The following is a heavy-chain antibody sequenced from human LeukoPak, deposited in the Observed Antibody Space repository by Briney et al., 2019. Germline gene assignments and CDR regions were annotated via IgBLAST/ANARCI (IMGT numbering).Heavy chain of an antibody. CDR2: IYSGGST. CDR1: GFTVSSNY. V-gene: IGHV3-66*01. J-gene: IGHJ4*02. Sequence: GGSLRLSCAASGFTVSSNYMSWVRQAPGKGLEWVSVIYSGGSTYYADSVKGRFTISGDNSKNTLYLQMNSLRAEDTAVYYCASDRSPHTYYYDSSGSHLGFDYWGQGTLVTVSS. D-gene: IGHD3-22*01. CDR3: ASDRSPHTYYYDSSGSHLGFDY.